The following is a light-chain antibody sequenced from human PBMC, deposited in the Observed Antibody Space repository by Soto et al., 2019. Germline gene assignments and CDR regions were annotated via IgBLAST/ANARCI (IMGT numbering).Light chain of an antibody. CDR2: DVS. Sequence: QSALTQPASVSGSPGQSITFSCTGTSSDSGAYNYVSWYQHHPGRAHKLMIFDVSIRPSGVSNRFSGPKSGNTASLTISGLQAEDEADYYCCSHTTSNTRAFGPGTKVTVL. V-gene: IGLV2-14*03. CDR3: CSHTTSNTRA. J-gene: IGLJ1*01. CDR1: SSDSGAYNY.